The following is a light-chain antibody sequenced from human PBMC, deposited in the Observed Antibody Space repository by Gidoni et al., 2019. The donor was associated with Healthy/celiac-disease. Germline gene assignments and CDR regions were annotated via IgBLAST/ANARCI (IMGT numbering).Light chain of an antibody. V-gene: IGKV3-20*01. CDR1: QRVSSSY. J-gene: IGKJ4*01. Sequence: DIVLTQSPGTLSLAPGERATLSCRARQRVSSSYLSWYQQKPGQAPRLLIYGASSRATGIPDRFSGSGSGTDFTLTISRLEPEDFAVYYCQQYGNSPLTFGGGTKVEIK. CDR3: QQYGNSPLT. CDR2: GAS.